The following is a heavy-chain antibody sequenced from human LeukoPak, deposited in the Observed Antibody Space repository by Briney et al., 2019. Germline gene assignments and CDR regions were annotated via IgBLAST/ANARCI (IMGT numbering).Heavy chain of an antibody. CDR2: IYYSGST. V-gene: IGHV4-39*01. D-gene: IGHD5-18*01. Sequence: SETLSLTCTVSGGSISSSSYYWGWIRLPPGKGLEWIGSIYYSGSTYYNPSLQSRVTISVDTSKNQFSLKLSSEAAADTAVYYCARLDSPPDAFDIWGQGTMVTVSS. CDR3: ARLDSPPDAFDI. CDR1: GGSISSSSYY. J-gene: IGHJ3*02.